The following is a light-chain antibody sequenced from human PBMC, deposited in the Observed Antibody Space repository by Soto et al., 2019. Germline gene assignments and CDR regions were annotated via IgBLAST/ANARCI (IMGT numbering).Light chain of an antibody. V-gene: IGKV3-15*01. J-gene: IGKJ5*01. CDR2: GAS. Sequence: EIVMTQSPATLSVSPGERATLSCRASQSVSGNLAWYQQKPGQAPRLLIYGASTRATGIPARFRGSGSGTEFTLTISSLQSEDFAVYYCQQYSNWPPITFGQGTRLEIK. CDR3: QQYSNWPPIT. CDR1: QSVSGN.